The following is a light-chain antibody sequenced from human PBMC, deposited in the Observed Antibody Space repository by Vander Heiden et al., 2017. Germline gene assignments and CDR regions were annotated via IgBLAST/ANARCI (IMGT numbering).Light chain of an antibody. V-gene: IGKV1-39*01. CDR3: QQSDSTPIT. CDR1: QSISSY. J-gene: IGKJ5*01. CDR2: AAS. Sequence: DIQMTQSPSSLSASVGDRVTITCRASQSISSYLNWYQQKPGKAPKLLIYAASSLQSGVPSRFSESGSGTDFTLTISRLQPEDFATYYCQQSDSTPITFGQGTLMEIK.